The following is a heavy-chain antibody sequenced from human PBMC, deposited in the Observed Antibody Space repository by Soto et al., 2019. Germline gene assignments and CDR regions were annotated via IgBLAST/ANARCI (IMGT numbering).Heavy chain of an antibody. CDR3: ARGFYYGSGSYYEDY. J-gene: IGHJ4*02. Sequence: VQLVESGGGVVQPGRSLRLSCAASGFTFSSYGMHWVRQAPGKGLEWVAVIWYDGSNKNYADSVKGRFTISRDNSKNTLFPQMNSLRAEDTAVYYCARGFYYGSGSYYEDYWGQGTLVTVSS. CDR2: IWYDGSNK. D-gene: IGHD3-10*01. CDR1: GFTFSSYG. V-gene: IGHV3-33*01.